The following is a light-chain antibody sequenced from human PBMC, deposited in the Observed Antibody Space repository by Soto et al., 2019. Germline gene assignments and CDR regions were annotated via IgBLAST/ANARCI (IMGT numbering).Light chain of an antibody. J-gene: IGKJ3*01. Sequence: DIQMTQSPATLSASVGDRVTITCRASQNIDSALAWYQKKPGTAPKPLIYKASTLASGVPSRFSGSGSGTQFTLTIRSLQPDDVASYYCQQYSTSFFTFGPGTSVDLK. CDR1: QNIDSA. V-gene: IGKV1-5*03. CDR2: KAS. CDR3: QQYSTSFFT.